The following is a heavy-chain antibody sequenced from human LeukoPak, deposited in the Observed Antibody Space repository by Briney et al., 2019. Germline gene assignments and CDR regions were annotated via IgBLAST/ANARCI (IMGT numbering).Heavy chain of an antibody. V-gene: IGHV3-7*01. CDR3: ARGGYSFDY. Sequence: GGSLRLSCAASGFSLSGYWMSWVRQAPGEGLEWVARLHANGDEKNFVGSVQGRFTVSRDNAKNSLYLQMNSLRVEDTAVYYCARGGYSFDYLGQGTLVTVSS. D-gene: IGHD5-12*01. CDR2: LHANGDEK. CDR1: GFSLSGYW. J-gene: IGHJ4*02.